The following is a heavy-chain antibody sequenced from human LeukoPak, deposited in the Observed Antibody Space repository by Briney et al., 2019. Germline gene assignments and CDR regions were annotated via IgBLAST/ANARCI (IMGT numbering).Heavy chain of an antibody. J-gene: IGHJ4*02. CDR3: ARWGADNDILTGLDY. D-gene: IGHD3-9*01. CDR2: INYSGIT. CDR1: GGSISSYY. V-gene: IGHV4-59*01. Sequence: PSETLSLTCTASGGSISSYYWSWIRQPPGKGLEWIGYINYSGITNYNPSLKSRVTISVDVSNNQFSLRLSSVTAADTAVYYCARWGADNDILTGLDYWGQRTLVIVSS.